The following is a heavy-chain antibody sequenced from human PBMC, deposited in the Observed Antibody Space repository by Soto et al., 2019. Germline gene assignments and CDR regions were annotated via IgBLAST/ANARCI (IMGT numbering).Heavy chain of an antibody. CDR2: IIPVLGMA. V-gene: IGHV1-69*08. Sequence: QVQLVQSGAEMKKPGSSVKVSCQASGDIFDSLTINWVRQAPGQGLEWMGRIIPVLGMANYAQKFQGRVTIIADKSTSTVYMELSSLTSEDTAVYYCARELGGYDYLYYYYYMDVWGEGTTVTVPS. CDR1: GDIFDSLT. J-gene: IGHJ6*03. CDR3: ARELGGYDYLYYYYYMDV. D-gene: IGHD5-12*01.